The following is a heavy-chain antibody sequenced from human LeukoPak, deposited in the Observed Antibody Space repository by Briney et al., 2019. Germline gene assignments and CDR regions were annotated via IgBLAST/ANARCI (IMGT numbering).Heavy chain of an antibody. CDR2: IYYSGST. J-gene: IGHJ4*02. V-gene: IGHV4-39*01. D-gene: IGHD2-2*01. CDR1: SGSISSSSYY. CDR3: ARHRFAYLEPAANYFDY. Sequence: SETLSLTCTVSSGSISSSSYYWGWIRQPPGKGLEWIGSIYYSGSTYYNPSLKSRVTISVDTSKNQFSLKLSSVTAADTAVYYCARHRFAYLEPAANYFDYWGQGTLVTVSS.